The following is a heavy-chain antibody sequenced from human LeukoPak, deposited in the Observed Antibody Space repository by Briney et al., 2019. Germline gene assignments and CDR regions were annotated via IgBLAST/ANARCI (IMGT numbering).Heavy chain of an antibody. CDR1: GFTFSSCG. V-gene: IGHV3-33*01. Sequence: PGGSLRLSCAASGFTFSSCGMHWVRQAPGKGLEWVAAIWYDGSNKDYADSVKGRFTISRDNSKSTLYLRMNSLRSEDTAVYYRARAWRLDLDYWGQGTLVTVSS. J-gene: IGHJ4*02. CDR2: IWYDGSNK. CDR3: ARAWRLDLDY. D-gene: IGHD3-22*01.